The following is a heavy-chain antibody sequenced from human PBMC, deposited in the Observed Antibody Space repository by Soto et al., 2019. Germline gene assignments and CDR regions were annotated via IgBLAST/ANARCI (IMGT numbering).Heavy chain of an antibody. Sequence: EVQLVESGGGLVKPGGSLRLSCAASGFTFSSYSMNWVRQAPGKGLEWVSSISSSSSYIYYADSVKGRFTISRDNAKNSLYLQMNSLRAEDTAVYYCAREGIAAPPAYYGMDVWGQGTTVTVSS. V-gene: IGHV3-21*01. D-gene: IGHD6-13*01. J-gene: IGHJ6*02. CDR2: ISSSSSYI. CDR3: AREGIAAPPAYYGMDV. CDR1: GFTFSSYS.